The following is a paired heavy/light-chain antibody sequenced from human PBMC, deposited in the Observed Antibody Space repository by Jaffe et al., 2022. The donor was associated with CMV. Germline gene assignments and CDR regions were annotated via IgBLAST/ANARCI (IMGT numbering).Light chain of an antibody. J-gene: IGLJ3*02. CDR3: QSADSSGTSWV. V-gene: IGLV3-25*03. CDR1: ALPKQY. CDR2: KDS. Sequence: SYELTQPPSVSVSPGQTARITCSGDALPKQYAYWYQQKPGQAPVLVIYKDSERPSGIPERFSGSSSGTTVTLTISGVQAEDEADYYCQSADSSGTSWVFGGGTKLTVL.
Heavy chain of an antibody. V-gene: IGHV3-48*02. CDR3: ARETSYYDSSGYYNYYGMDV. D-gene: IGHD3-22*01. CDR2: ISSSSSTI. Sequence: EVQLVESGGGLVQPGGSLRLSCAASGFTFSSYSMNWVRQAPGKGLEWVSYISSSSSTIYYADSVKGRFTISRDNAKNSLYLQMNSLRDEDTAVYYCARETSYYDSSGYYNYYGMDVWGQGTTVTVSS. CDR1: GFTFSSYS. J-gene: IGHJ6*02.